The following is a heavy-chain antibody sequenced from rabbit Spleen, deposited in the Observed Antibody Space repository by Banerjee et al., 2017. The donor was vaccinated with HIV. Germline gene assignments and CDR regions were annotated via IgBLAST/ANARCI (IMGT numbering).Heavy chain of an antibody. Sequence: QSLEESGGGLVKPEGSLTLTCTASGFDLSSYYYMCWVRQAPGKGLEWIACIYGGSGGSTYYASWAKGRFTISKTSSTAVTLQLTSLTAADTATYFCARHAGYAGYGYSTLDLWGQGTLVTVS. CDR2: IYGGSGGST. V-gene: IGHV1S40*01. CDR1: GFDLSSYYY. CDR3: ARHAGYAGYGYSTLDL. J-gene: IGHJ4*01. D-gene: IGHD8-1*01.